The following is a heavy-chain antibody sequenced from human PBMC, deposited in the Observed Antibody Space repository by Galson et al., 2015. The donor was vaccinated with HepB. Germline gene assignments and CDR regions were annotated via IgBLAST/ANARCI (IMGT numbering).Heavy chain of an antibody. J-gene: IGHJ4*02. CDR2: ISSSGDST. CDR3: AKGSSGYCSGGNCYSRVYNY. V-gene: IGHV3-23*01. CDR1: GFTFSSYA. Sequence: SLRLSCAASGFTFSSYAMSWVRQAPGKGLEWVSLISSSGDSTYYADSVKGRFTISRDNSKNTLYLQMNSLRSEDTAIYYCAKGSSGYCSGGNCYSRVYNYWGQGILVTVSS. D-gene: IGHD2-15*01.